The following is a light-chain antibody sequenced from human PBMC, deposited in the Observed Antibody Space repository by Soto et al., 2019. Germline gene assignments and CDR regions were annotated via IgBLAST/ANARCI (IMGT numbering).Light chain of an antibody. CDR2: GAS. CDR1: QTISTY. Sequence: DLQMTQSPSSLSASVGDRVTITCRASQTISTYLNWYQQIPGKAPKLLIYGASNLQNGVPSRFSGSGSGTDFTLTISRLQPEDVATYYCQKSSSIPYTFGQGTKLEIK. CDR3: QKSSSIPYT. V-gene: IGKV1-39*01. J-gene: IGKJ2*01.